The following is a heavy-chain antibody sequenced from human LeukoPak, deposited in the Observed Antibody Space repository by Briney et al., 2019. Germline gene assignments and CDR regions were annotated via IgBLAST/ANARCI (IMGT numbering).Heavy chain of an antibody. CDR2: IYHSGST. CDR3: ARDRGDYDSSGYYFDY. J-gene: IGHJ4*02. Sequence: PSETLSLTCTVSGGSISSFYWSWVRQPPGKGLEWIGEIYHSGSTNYNPSLKSRVTISVDKSKNQFSLRLSSVTAADTALYYCARDRGDYDSSGYYFDYWGQGTLVTVSS. CDR1: GGSISSFY. V-gene: IGHV4-4*02. D-gene: IGHD3-22*01.